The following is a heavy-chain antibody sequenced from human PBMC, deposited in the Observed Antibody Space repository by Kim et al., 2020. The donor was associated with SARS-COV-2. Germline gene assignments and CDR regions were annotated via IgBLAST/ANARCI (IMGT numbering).Heavy chain of an antibody. CDR1: GFTFSNYP. V-gene: IGHV3-74*01. J-gene: IGHJ5*02. CDR3: ATDRGSLGDR. CDR2: INGEGTAT. Sequence: GGSLRLSCSASGFTFSNYPMHWVRQAPGKGLMWISSINGEGTATTYADSVKGRFTISRDNAKNTLHLQMNSLRAEDAAVYYCATDRGSLGDRWGQGTLVAVPS.